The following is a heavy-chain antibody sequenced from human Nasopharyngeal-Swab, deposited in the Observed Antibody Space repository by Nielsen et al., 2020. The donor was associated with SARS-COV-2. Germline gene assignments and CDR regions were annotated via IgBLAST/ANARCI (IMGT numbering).Heavy chain of an antibody. J-gene: IGHJ6*02. V-gene: IGHV1-2*04. Sequence: ASVKVSCKASGYTFTGYYMHWVRQAPGQGLEWMGWINPSSGGTNYAQKFQGWVTMTRDTSISTAYMELSRLRSDDTAVYYCARDLVYSYYYYGMDVWGQGTTVTVSS. CDR1: GYTFTGYY. CDR2: INPSSGGT. D-gene: IGHD2-15*01. CDR3: ARDLVYSYYYYGMDV.